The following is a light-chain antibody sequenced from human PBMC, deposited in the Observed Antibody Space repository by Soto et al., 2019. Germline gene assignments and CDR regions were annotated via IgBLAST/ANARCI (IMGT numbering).Light chain of an antibody. Sequence: EIVLTQSPGTLSLSPCERATLSGWASQSVNSNLAWYQQKLGQAPRVLIYGASTRATGIPARFSGSGSETEFILTISSLQSEDSATYYCQHYNTWPWTFGQGTKVDIK. J-gene: IGKJ1*01. V-gene: IGKV3-15*01. CDR3: QHYNTWPWT. CDR2: GAS. CDR1: QSVNSN.